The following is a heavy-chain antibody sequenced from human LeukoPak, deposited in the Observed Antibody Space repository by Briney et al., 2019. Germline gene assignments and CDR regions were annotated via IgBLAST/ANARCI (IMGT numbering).Heavy chain of an antibody. Sequence: GGSLRLSCAASGFTFSRHNMNWVRQAPGKGLEWGSSISTSSSYIYYADSVKGRFTISRDNAKNSLYLQMNSLRPEDTAVYHCARDVVVVVATDSNFDYWGQGTLVTVSS. V-gene: IGHV3-21*01. CDR2: ISTSSSYI. CDR3: ARDVVVVVATDSNFDY. CDR1: GFTFSRHN. J-gene: IGHJ4*02. D-gene: IGHD2-15*01.